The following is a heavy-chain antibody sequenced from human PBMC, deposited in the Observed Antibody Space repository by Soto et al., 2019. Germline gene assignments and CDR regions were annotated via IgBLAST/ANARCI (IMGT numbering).Heavy chain of an antibody. D-gene: IGHD2-15*01. Sequence: GGSLRLSCAASGFTFSSYSMNWVRQAPGKGLEWVSYISSSSSTIYYADSVKGRFTISRDNAKNSLYLQMNSLRAEDTAVYYCASSSYCSGGSCYSGWFDPWGQGTLVTVPQ. CDR1: GFTFSSYS. CDR3: ASSSYCSGGSCYSGWFDP. V-gene: IGHV3-48*01. CDR2: ISSSSSTI. J-gene: IGHJ5*02.